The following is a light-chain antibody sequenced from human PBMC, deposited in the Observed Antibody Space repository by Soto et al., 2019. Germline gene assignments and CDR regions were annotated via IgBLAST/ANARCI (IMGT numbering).Light chain of an antibody. Sequence: EIVLTQSPATLSLYPGERATLSYRASVSVRTDLAWYQQKPGQAPRLLIYGASTRAAGVPVRFSGSGSGSEFTLTIDTLQSEDFAVYYCQQYHNWLPITFGQGTRLEI. V-gene: IGKV3-15*01. CDR3: QQYHNWLPIT. CDR1: VSVRTD. J-gene: IGKJ5*01. CDR2: GAS.